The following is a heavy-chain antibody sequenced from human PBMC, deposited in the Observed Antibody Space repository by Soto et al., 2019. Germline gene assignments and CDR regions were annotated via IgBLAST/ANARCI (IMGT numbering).Heavy chain of an antibody. CDR1: GGSFSGYY. D-gene: IGHD4-17*01. Sequence: SETLSLTCAVYGGSFSGYYWSWIRQPPGKGLEWIGEINHSGSTNYNPSLKSRVTISVDTSKNQFSLKLSSVTAADTAVYYCARGRRSGDYYWGQGTLVTVSS. J-gene: IGHJ4*02. CDR2: INHSGST. V-gene: IGHV4-34*01. CDR3: ARGRRSGDYY.